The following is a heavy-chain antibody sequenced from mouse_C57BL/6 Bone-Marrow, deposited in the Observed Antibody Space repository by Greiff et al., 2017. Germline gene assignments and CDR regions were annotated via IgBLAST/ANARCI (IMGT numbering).Heavy chain of an antibody. D-gene: IGHD2-2*01. V-gene: IGHV1-55*01. CDR1: GYTFTSYW. CDR3: AREGIYYGSSYAMDY. Sequence: VQLQQPGAELVKPGASVKMSCKASGYTFTSYWMTWVKQRPGQGLEWIGDIYPGSGSTNYNEKFTSKATLTVATSSSTAYMQLSSLTSEVAAVYYCAREGIYYGSSYAMDYWGQGTSVTVSS. CDR2: IYPGSGST. J-gene: IGHJ4*01.